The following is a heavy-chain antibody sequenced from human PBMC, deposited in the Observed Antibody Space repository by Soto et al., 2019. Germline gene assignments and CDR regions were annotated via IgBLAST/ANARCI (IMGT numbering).Heavy chain of an antibody. CDR2: IIPIFGTA. CDR3: ARGTALKDGYILPWFDP. D-gene: IGHD5-12*01. V-gene: IGHV1-69*06. J-gene: IGHJ5*02. Sequence: GASVKVSCKASGGTFSSYAISWVRQAPGQGLEWMGGIIPIFGTANYAQKFQGRVTITADKSTSTAYMELSSLRSEDTAVYYCARGTALKDGYILPWFDPWGQGTLVTVS. CDR1: GGTFSSYA.